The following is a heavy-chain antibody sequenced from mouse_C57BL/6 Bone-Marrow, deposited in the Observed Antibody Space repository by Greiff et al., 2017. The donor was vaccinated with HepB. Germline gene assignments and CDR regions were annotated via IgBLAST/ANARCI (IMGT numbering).Heavy chain of an antibody. Sequence: DVHLVESGGGLVKPGGSLKLSCAASGFTFSSYAMSWVRQTPEKRLEWVATISDGGSYTYYPDNVKGRFTISRDNAKNNLYLQMSHLKSEDTAMYYCARERVKIWYDYHAMDYWGQGPSVTVSS. CDR2: ISDGGSYT. D-gene: IGHD2-1*01. V-gene: IGHV5-4*01. J-gene: IGHJ4*01. CDR1: GFTFSSYA. CDR3: ARERVKIWYDYHAMDY.